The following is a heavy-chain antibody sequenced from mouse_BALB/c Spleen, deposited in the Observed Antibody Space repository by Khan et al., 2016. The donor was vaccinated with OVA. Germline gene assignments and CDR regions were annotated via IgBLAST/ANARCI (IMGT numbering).Heavy chain of an antibody. CDR2: INSDGTYT. Sequence: ELELVGPGGDLVKPGGSLKLSFAAFEFPFSNYGMSWVRQIPDKRLEWVATINSDGTYTYYPDSVKERFTFSRTNAKNTLYLEMSSLKSEDTAMYYCASHLTGSFAYWGQGTLVTVSA. CDR3: ASHLTGSFAY. D-gene: IGHD4-1*01. V-gene: IGHV5-6*01. J-gene: IGHJ3*01. CDR1: EFPFSNYG.